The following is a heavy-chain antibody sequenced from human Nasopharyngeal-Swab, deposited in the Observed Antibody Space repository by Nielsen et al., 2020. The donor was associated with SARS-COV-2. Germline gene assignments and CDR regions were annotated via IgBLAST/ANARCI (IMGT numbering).Heavy chain of an antibody. V-gene: IGHV2-70*01. CDR3: ARTYYYDSSGYSSLDY. Sequence: SGPTLVKPTQTLTLTCTFSGFSLSTSGMCVSWIRQPPGKALEWLALIDWDDDKYYSTSLKTRLTISKDTSKNQVVLTMTNTDPVDTATYYCARTYYYDSSGYSSLDYWGQGTLVTVSS. CDR2: IDWDDDK. D-gene: IGHD3-22*01. J-gene: IGHJ4*02. CDR1: GFSLSTSGMC.